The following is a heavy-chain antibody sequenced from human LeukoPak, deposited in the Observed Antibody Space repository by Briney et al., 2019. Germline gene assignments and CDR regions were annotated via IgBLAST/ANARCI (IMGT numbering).Heavy chain of an antibody. V-gene: IGHV1-69*05. Sequence: SVKVSCKASGGTFSSYAISWVRQAPGQGLEWMGGIIPIFGTANYAQKFQGRVTITTDESTSTAYMELSSLRSEDTAVYYCARGSTSHYGAAYYYYYMDVWGKGTTVTVSS. CDR3: ARGSTSHYGAAYYYYYMDV. D-gene: IGHD2-2*01. CDR1: GGTFSSYA. CDR2: IIPIFGTA. J-gene: IGHJ6*03.